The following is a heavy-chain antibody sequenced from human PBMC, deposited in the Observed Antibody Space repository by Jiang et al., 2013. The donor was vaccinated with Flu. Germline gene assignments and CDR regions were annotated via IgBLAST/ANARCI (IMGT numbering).Heavy chain of an antibody. V-gene: IGHV1-69*04. Sequence: GSSVKVSCKASGGTFNSNVVSWVRQAPGQGLEWMGRILPLLTITNYAQKFQARVTITADKSTSTAYMELSSLRSEDTAVYYCAREIGNYFDSSGSFDYWGQGTLVTVSS. J-gene: IGHJ4*02. CDR3: AREIGNYFDSSGSFDY. D-gene: IGHD3-22*01. CDR2: ILPLLTIT. CDR1: GGTFNSNV.